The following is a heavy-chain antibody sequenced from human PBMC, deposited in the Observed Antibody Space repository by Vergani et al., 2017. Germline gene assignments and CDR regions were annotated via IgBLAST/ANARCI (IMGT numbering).Heavy chain of an antibody. CDR2: MNPNSGNT. D-gene: IGHD6-6*01. V-gene: IGHV1-8*01. Sequence: QVQLVQSGAEVKKPGASVKVSCKASGYTFTSYDINWVRQATGQGLEWMGWMNPNSGNTGYAQKFQGRVTITADKSTSTAYMELSSLRSEDTAVYYCARGSQPSYSSWDYYYYMDVWGKGP. CDR1: GYTFTSYD. J-gene: IGHJ6*03. CDR3: ARGSQPSYSSWDYYYYMDV.